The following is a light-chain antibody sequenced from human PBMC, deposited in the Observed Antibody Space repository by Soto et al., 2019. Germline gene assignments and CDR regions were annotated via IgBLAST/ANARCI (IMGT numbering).Light chain of an antibody. V-gene: IGLV2-14*01. CDR3: SSYTTSAPVV. CDR1: SSDIGDYNY. J-gene: IGLJ2*01. Sequence: QSVLTQPASVSGSPGQSITISCTGTSSDIGDYNYVSWYQQHPGKVPKLMIYDVSNRPSGISNRFSGSKSGNTASLTISGLQADDEADYYCSSYTTSAPVVFGGGTKLTVL. CDR2: DVS.